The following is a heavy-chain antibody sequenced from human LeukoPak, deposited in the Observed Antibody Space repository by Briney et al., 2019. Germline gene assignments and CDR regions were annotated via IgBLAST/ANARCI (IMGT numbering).Heavy chain of an antibody. CDR2: IYYSGST. CDR1: GGSISSGGYY. J-gene: IGHJ4*02. D-gene: IGHD4-23*01. Sequence: PSQTLSLTCTVSGGSISSGGYYWSWIRQHPGKGLEGIGYIYYSGSTYYNPSLKSRVTISVDTSKNQFSLKLSSVTAAATAVYCCARELVLRYRGKSGHYFDYWGQGTLVTVSS. V-gene: IGHV4-31*03. CDR3: ARELVLRYRGKSGHYFDY.